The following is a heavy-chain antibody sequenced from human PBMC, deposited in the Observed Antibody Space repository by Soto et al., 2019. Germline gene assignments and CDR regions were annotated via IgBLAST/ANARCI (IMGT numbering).Heavy chain of an antibody. Sequence: QVQLVQSGAEVKKPGSSVKVSCKASGGTFSSYTISWVRQAPGQGLEWMGRIIPILGIANYAQKFQGRVTITADKSTSTAYMELSRLRSEDTAVYYCARDRGRYGSGEVYWGQGTLVTVSS. J-gene: IGHJ4*02. D-gene: IGHD3-10*01. CDR1: GGTFSSYT. CDR3: ARDRGRYGSGEVY. CDR2: IIPILGIA. V-gene: IGHV1-69*08.